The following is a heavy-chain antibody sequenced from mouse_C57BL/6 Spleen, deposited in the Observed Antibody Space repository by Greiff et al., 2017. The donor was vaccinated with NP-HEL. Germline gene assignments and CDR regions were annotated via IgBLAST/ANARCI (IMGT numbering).Heavy chain of an antibody. CDR2: INPGTCGT. D-gene: IGHD2-4*01. CDR1: GYSFTGYY. CDR3: ARLDDYDYYY. J-gene: IGHJ2*01. Sequence: VKLQQSGPELVKPGASVKISCTASGYSFTGYYMNWVKQSPEKSLEWIGGINPGTCGTTYNQKFKTKATFTVDKSSSTAYMQLKSLTSEDSAVYFCARLDDYDYYYWGQGTTLTVSS. V-gene: IGHV1-42*01.